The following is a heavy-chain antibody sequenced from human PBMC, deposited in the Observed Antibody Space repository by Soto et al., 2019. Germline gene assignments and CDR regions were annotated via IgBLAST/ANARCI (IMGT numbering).Heavy chain of an antibody. CDR2: ISAYNGNT. V-gene: IGHV1-18*01. J-gene: IGHJ3*02. CDR1: GYTFTSYG. CDR3: ASIKRALYGEYVTNDVFDI. D-gene: IGHD4-17*01. Sequence: ASVKVSCKASGYTFTSYGISWVRQAPGQGLEWMGWISAYNGNTNYAQKLQGRVTMTTDTSTSTAYMELRSLRSDDTAVYYCASIKRALYGEYVTNDVFDIWGQGTMVTVS.